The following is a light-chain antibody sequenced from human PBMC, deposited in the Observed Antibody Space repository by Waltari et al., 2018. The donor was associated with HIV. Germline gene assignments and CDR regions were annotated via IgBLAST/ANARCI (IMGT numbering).Light chain of an antibody. J-gene: IGKJ5*01. CDR2: LAA. V-gene: IGKV2-28*01. CDR1: RSLLRNGYNY. CDR3: MQSLQRIT. Sequence: DIGVTQSPLSLPVTPGEPASIPCRSRRSLLRNGYNYLDWYLQNPGQSPHLLSFLAANRASRVPDRFSGSGSGTDFTLHISRVEAEDVGVYYCMQSLQRITFGQGTRLDIK.